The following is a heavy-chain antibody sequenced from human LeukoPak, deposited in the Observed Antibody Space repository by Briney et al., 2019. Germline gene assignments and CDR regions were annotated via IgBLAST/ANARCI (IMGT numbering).Heavy chain of an antibody. D-gene: IGHD1-1*01. CDR1: GYTFTGYY. CDR3: ARTPGRETEYYYYYMDV. J-gene: IGHJ6*03. CDR2: INPNSGGT. Sequence: ASVKVSCKASGYTFTGYYMHWVRQAPGQGLEWMGWINPNSGGTNYAQKFQGRVTMTRDTSISTAYMELSRLRSDDTAVYYCARTPGRETEYYYYYMDVWGKGTTVTISS. V-gene: IGHV1-2*02.